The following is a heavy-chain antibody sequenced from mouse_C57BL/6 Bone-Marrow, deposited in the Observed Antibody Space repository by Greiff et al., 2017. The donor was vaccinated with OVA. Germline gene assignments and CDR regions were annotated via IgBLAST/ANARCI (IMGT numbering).Heavy chain of an antibody. CDR2: ISYSGST. D-gene: IGHD1-1*01. Sequence: EVKLEESGPGLAKPSQTLSLTCSVTGYSITSDYWNWIRKFPGNKLEYMGYISYSGSTYYNPSLKSRISITRDTSKNQYYLQLNSVTTEDTATYYCARYRATTVVADWYFDVWGTGTTVTVSS. CDR1: GYSITSDY. V-gene: IGHV3-8*01. CDR3: ARYRATTVVADWYFDV. J-gene: IGHJ1*03.